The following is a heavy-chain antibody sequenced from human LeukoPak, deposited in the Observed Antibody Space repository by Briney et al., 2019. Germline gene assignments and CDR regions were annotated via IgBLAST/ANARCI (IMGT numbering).Heavy chain of an antibody. CDR3: AREIRPGNYYYYMDV. Sequence: PSETLSLTCTVSGGSISSGNYYWSWIRRPAGKGLEWIGRIYASGSTNYNPSLKSRVTISVDTSKNQFSLKLSSVSAADTAVYYCAREIRPGNYYYYMDVWGKGTTVTISS. CDR1: GGSISSGNYY. CDR2: IYASGST. V-gene: IGHV4-61*02. J-gene: IGHJ6*03. D-gene: IGHD1-14*01.